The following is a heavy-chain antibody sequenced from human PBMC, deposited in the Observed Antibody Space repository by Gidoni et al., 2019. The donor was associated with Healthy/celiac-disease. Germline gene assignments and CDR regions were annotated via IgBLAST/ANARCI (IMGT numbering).Heavy chain of an antibody. Sequence: QVQLQESGPGLLTPSGTLYLTCAGPGGYISSSNWWSAVRRPPGKGLECIGEIYHRGSTNYNPARKSRVTISVDKSKNQFSLKLSSVTAADTAVYYCARGLFGPNNWFDPWGQGTLVTVSS. CDR2: IYHRGST. CDR3: ARGLFGPNNWFDP. CDR1: GGYISSSNW. D-gene: IGHD3-10*02. V-gene: IGHV4-4*02. J-gene: IGHJ5*02.